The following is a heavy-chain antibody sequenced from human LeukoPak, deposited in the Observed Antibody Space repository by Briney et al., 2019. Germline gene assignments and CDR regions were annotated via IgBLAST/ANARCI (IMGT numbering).Heavy chain of an antibody. D-gene: IGHD3-22*01. V-gene: IGHV4-4*07. CDR1: GGSISSYY. J-gene: IGHJ4*02. Sequence: PSETLSLTCTVSGGSISSYYWSWIRQPAGKGLEWIGRIYTSGTTHYNPSLKSRVTISVDTSKNQFSLRLSSVTAADTAVYYCARVTGYMIEDYFDYWGQGTLVTVSS. CDR2: IYTSGTT. CDR3: ARVTGYMIEDYFDY.